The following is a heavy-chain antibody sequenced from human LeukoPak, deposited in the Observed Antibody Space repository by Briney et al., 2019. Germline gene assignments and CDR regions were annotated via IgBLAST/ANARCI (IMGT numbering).Heavy chain of an antibody. V-gene: IGHV4-59*01. CDR2: ISYSGST. D-gene: IGHD5-24*01. CDR1: GGSISSYY. J-gene: IGHJ6*02. CDR3: ARIRRDGYNPRAYYYYGMDV. Sequence: PSETLSLTCTVSGGSISSYYWSWIRQPPGKGLEWIGYISYSGSTNYNPSLKSRVTISVDTSKNQFSLKLTSVTAADTAVYYCARIRRDGYNPRAYYYYGMDVWGQGTTVTVSS.